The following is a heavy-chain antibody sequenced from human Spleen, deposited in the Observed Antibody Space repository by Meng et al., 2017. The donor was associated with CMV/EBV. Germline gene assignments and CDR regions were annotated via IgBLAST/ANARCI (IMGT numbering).Heavy chain of an antibody. Sequence: SQTLSLTCAISGDSVSSNSAAWNWIRQSPSRGLEWLGRTYYRSKWYNDYAVSVKSRITINPDTSKNQFSLQLNSVTPEDTAVYYCARDHYYDILTGPYYYYGMDVWGQGTTVTVS. CDR3: ARDHYYDILTGPYYYYGMDV. CDR2: TYYRSKWYN. J-gene: IGHJ6*02. D-gene: IGHD3-9*01. CDR1: GDSVSSNSAA. V-gene: IGHV6-1*01.